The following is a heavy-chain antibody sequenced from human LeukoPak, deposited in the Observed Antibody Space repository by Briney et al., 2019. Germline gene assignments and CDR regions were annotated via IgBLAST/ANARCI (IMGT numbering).Heavy chain of an antibody. Sequence: GGSLRLSCAASGFTFSSYWMSWVRQAPGKGLEWVANIKQDGSEKYYVDSVKGRFTISRDNAKNSLYLQMNSLRAEDTAVYYCARDSPRYYNSIGVYFDYWGQGTLVTVSS. CDR2: IKQDGSEK. CDR3: ARDSPRYYNSIGVYFDY. V-gene: IGHV3-7*01. CDR1: GFTFSSYW. J-gene: IGHJ4*02. D-gene: IGHD3-22*01.